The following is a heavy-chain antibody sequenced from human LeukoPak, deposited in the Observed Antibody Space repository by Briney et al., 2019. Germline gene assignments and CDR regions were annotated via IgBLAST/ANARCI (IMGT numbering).Heavy chain of an antibody. V-gene: IGHV1-2*02. Sequence: GASVKVSCKASGYTFTGYYMHWVRQAPGQGLEWMGWINPNSGGTNYAQKFQGRVTMTRDTSISTAYMELSRLRSDDTAVYYCARVEKDWNPRRGWFDPWGQGTLVTVSS. CDR2: INPNSGGT. D-gene: IGHD1-1*01. CDR1: GYTFTGYY. CDR3: ARVEKDWNPRRGWFDP. J-gene: IGHJ5*02.